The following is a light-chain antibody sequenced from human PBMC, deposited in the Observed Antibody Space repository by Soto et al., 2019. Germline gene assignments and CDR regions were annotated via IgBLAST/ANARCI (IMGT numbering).Light chain of an antibody. CDR1: QAISSW. Sequence: DIRMTQSPSTLSASVGDRVTITCRASQAISSWLAWYQQKPGKAPKLLIYDASSLEGGVPSRFSGSGSATEFTLTISSLQSDDFATYYCQQSWTFGQGTKLEMK. J-gene: IGKJ2*01. V-gene: IGKV1-5*01. CDR2: DAS. CDR3: QQSWT.